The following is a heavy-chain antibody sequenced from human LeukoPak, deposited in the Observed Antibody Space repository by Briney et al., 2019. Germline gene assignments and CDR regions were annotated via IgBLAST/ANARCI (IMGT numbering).Heavy chain of an antibody. V-gene: IGHV3-20*01. CDR2: IKWDGGST. CDR3: ARGAGSSWYFYFDY. D-gene: IGHD6-13*01. CDR1: GFTFDDHG. J-gene: IGHJ4*02. Sequence: GGSLRLSCAASGFTFDDHGMSWVRQVPGKGLEWVSGIKWDGGSTGYADSVKGRFTISRDNAKNSLYLQMNSLRVEDTAVYHCARGAGSSWYFYFDYWGQETLVTVSS.